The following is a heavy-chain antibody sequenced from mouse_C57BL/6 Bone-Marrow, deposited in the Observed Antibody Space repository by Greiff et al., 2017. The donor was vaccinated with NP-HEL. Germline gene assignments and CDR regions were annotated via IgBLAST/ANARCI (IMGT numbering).Heavy chain of an antibody. J-gene: IGHJ4*01. CDR2: INPNNGGT. D-gene: IGHD2-5*01. Sequence: EVQLQQSGPELVKPGASVKISCKASGYTFTDYYMNWVKQSHGKSLEWIGDINPNNGGTSYNQKFKGKATLTVDKSSSTAYMELRSLTSEDSAVYYCARPYYSNYVAMDDWGQGTSVTVSS. V-gene: IGHV1-26*01. CDR3: ARPYYSNYVAMDD. CDR1: GYTFTDYY.